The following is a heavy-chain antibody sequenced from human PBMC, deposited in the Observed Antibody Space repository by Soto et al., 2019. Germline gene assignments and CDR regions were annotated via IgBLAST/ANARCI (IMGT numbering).Heavy chain of an antibody. CDR1: GYNFAGYW. D-gene: IGHD1-1*01. J-gene: IGHJ4*02. CDR3: ATGGVSTRTCDY. CDR2: IYPSESDT. V-gene: IGHV5-51*01. Sequence: PGESLKISFKGSGYNFAGYWISWVRQMPVKGLELMGIIYPSESDTRYRPSLQGQVTISADKSISSAYLQRSSLRGSDTAMYYCATGGVSTRTCDYSGRGTPVALSS.